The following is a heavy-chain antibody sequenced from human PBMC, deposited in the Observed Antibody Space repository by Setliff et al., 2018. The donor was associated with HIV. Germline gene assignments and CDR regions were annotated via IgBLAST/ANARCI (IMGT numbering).Heavy chain of an antibody. D-gene: IGHD6-19*01. CDR1: GSTFSNYE. CDR2: ITGSGDTI. J-gene: IGHJ4*02. CDR3: AREATPRHSSGWVYFDY. V-gene: IGHV3-48*03. Sequence: GGSLRLSCAASGSTFSNYEMSWVRQAPGKGPEWVSYITGSGDTIYYADSVKGRFTMSRDNAKDSVYLQMNTLRVEDTAVYYCAREATPRHSSGWVYFDYWGQGMMVTVSS.